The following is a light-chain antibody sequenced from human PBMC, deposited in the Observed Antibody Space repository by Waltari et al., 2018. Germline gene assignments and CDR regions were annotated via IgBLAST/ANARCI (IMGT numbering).Light chain of an antibody. Sequence: QMTQSPSTLSASIGSRVAITCRASHTINTRLAWYQQKPGKAPRVLIYDASTLASGVPSRFRGSGSGTEFTLTISSLQPDDFATYYCHQYNSYSQSFGQGTKLEIK. V-gene: IGKV1-5*01. CDR2: DAS. J-gene: IGKJ2*03. CDR3: HQYNSYSQS. CDR1: HTINTR.